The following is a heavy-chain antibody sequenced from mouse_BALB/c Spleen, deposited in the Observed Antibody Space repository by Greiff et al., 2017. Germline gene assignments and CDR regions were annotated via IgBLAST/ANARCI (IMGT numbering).Heavy chain of an antibody. D-gene: IGHD2-10*01. CDR2: ISNGGGST. V-gene: IGHV5-12-2*01. Sequence: EVQRVESGGGLVQPGGSLKLSCAASGFTFSSYTMSWVRQTPEKRLEWVAYISNGGGSTYYPDTVKGRFTISRDNAKNTLYLQMSSLKSEDTAMYYCARQSAYYYFDYWGQGTTLTVSS. J-gene: IGHJ2*01. CDR3: ARQSAYYYFDY. CDR1: GFTFSSYT.